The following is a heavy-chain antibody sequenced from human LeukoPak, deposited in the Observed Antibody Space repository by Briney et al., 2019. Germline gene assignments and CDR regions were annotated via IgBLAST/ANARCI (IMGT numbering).Heavy chain of an antibody. V-gene: IGHV3-7*01. CDR1: GFTFSNYW. J-gene: IGHJ4*02. Sequence: GGSLRLSCAASGFTFSNYWMSWVRQAPGKGLEWVANIKQDGSVKQYVDSIKGRFTISRDNAKSSLYLQMNSLRAEDTAVYYCGRGHWGLDYWGQGALVTVSS. CDR3: GRGHWGLDY. D-gene: IGHD7-27*01. CDR2: IKQDGSVK.